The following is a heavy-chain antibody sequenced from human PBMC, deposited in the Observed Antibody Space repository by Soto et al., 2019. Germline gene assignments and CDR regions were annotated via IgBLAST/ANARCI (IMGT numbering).Heavy chain of an antibody. Sequence: QVQLVQSGAEVKKPGASVKVSCKASGYTFTNYGISWVRQAPGQGLEWMGWISAYNGNTNYAQKRQGRVTMTTDTSTSTAYMELRSLRSDDTAVYYCARVGECSCYSVPHYYYYYNMDVWGQGTTVTVSS. CDR1: GYTFTNYG. V-gene: IGHV1-18*01. CDR3: ARVGECSCYSVPHYYYYYNMDV. J-gene: IGHJ6*02. CDR2: ISAYNGNT. D-gene: IGHD2-15*01.